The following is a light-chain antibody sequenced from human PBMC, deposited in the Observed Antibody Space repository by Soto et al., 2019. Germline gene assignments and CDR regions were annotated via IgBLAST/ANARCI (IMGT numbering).Light chain of an antibody. J-gene: IGKJ1*01. CDR2: AAS. CDR3: LQDYGDSWT. Sequence: QMTQSPSSLSASVGEKIIITCRASRDVGSDVSWYQQKPGQAPKILIYAASNLYTGVPSRFSGSRSGTEFTLTISSLQPEDFASYYCLQDYGDSWTFGQGNKVDIK. V-gene: IGKV1-6*01. CDR1: RDVGSD.